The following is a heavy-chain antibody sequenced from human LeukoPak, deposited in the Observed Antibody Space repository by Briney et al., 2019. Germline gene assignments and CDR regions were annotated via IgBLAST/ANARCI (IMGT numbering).Heavy chain of an antibody. CDR2: ISGSGGST. CDR1: RFTFSSYN. CDR3: AKGVGLFGYYYYMDV. V-gene: IGHV3-23*01. D-gene: IGHD3-22*01. J-gene: IGHJ6*03. Sequence: GGSLRLSCAASRFTFSSYNMNWVRQAPGKGLEWVSAISGSGGSTYYADSVKGRFTISRDNSKNTLYLQMNSLRAEDTAVYYCAKGVGLFGYYYYMDVWGKGTTVTVSS.